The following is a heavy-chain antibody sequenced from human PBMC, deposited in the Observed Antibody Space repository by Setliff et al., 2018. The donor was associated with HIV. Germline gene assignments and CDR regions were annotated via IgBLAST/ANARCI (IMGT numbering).Heavy chain of an antibody. CDR2: ITDRGDKT. D-gene: IGHD2-15*01. CDR3: ARDRPRRIVVATNLPNAFDV. CDR1: GFTFSSYV. J-gene: IGHJ3*01. V-gene: IGHV3-23*01. Sequence: GESLKISCAASGFTFSSYVMNWVRQAPGKGLGWVSGITDRGDKTYYADSVKGRFTISRDNSNNTLYLQMHGLRADDTAVYYCARDRPRRIVVATNLPNAFDVWGHGTLVTVSS.